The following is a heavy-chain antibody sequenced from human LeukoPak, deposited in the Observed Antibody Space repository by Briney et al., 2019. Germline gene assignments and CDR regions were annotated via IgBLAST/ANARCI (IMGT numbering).Heavy chain of an antibody. Sequence: PSETLSLTCTVSGGSISSYYCSWIRQPPGKGLEWIGYIYNSGRTNYNPFLKSRVTMSLDTSKNQFSLKLSSVTAADTAMYYCARIGGGGYNYDYFDYWGQGTLVTVSS. J-gene: IGHJ4*02. CDR2: IYNSGRT. CDR1: GGSISSYY. CDR3: ARIGGGGYNYDYFDY. V-gene: IGHV4-59*01. D-gene: IGHD3-10*01.